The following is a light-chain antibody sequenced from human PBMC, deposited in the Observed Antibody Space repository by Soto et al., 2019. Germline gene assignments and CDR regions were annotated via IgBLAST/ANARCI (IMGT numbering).Light chain of an antibody. CDR2: GAS. V-gene: IGKV3-20*01. Sequence: EIVLTQSPGTLSLSPGERATLSCRASQSASSIYLAWYQQKPGQAPRLVIYGASNRATGVPDRFSGSGSGTVFSLTISRLEPEDFAVYYCQQYGGSWTFGQGTKVEIK. J-gene: IGKJ1*01. CDR1: QSASSIY. CDR3: QQYGGSWT.